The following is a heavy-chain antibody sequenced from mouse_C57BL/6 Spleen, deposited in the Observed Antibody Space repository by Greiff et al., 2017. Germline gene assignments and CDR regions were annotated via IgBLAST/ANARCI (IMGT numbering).Heavy chain of an antibody. V-gene: IGHV1-55*01. J-gene: IGHJ4*01. D-gene: IGHD2-2*01. CDR2: IYPGSGST. CDR3: ARWDSMVTTTSMDY. CDR1: GYTFTSYW. Sequence: QVQLQQPGAELVKPGASVKMSCKASGYTFTSYWITWVKQRPGQGLEWIGDIYPGSGSTNYNEKFKSKATLTVDTSSSTAYMQLSSLTSEDSAVYYCARWDSMVTTTSMDYWGQGTSVTVSS.